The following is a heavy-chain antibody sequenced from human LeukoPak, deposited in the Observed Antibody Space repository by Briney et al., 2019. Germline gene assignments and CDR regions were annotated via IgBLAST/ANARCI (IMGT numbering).Heavy chain of an antibody. CDR1: GLSYSDSY. V-gene: IGHV3-11*03. J-gene: IGHJ4*02. CDR2: ISSSGSYT. CDR3: SGTVRRCPGGHFDY. D-gene: IGHD3-10*01. Sequence: GGSLRLSCAASGLSYSDSYMTWIRQAPGKGLEWVSYISSSGSYTNYADSVQGRFTVSRDNAKNSLFLHMTSLRAEDTAVDYCSGTVRRCPGGHFDYWDQGTLVIVSS.